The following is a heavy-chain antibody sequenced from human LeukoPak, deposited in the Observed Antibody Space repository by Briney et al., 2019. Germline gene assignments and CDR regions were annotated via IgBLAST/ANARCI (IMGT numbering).Heavy chain of an antibody. V-gene: IGHV3-11*04. Sequence: PGGSLRLSCVVSGFSFSNSYMTWIRQTPGKGLESLAYISGSGSDIYYADSVKGRFTISRDNAKNSLFLQMNSLRPEDTAVYSCAKSDMGATTRFWSYFQHWGQGTLVTVSS. CDR2: ISGSGSDI. CDR3: AKSDMGATTRFWSYFQH. D-gene: IGHD1-26*01. CDR1: GFSFSNSY. J-gene: IGHJ1*01.